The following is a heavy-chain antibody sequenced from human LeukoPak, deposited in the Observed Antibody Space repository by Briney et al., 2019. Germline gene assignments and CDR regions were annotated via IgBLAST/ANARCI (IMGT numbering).Heavy chain of an antibody. J-gene: IGHJ4*02. CDR2: IRNNGDNQ. D-gene: IGHD3-9*01. CDR3: AKYHLSGYYNPLFDY. V-gene: IGHV3-30*02. Sequence: PGGSLRLSCAASGFTFSSYGIHWVRQAPGKGLEWVAYIRNNGDNQYYGDSVKGRFTISRDSSRNTLYLQMNSLRAEDTAVYYSAKYHLSGYYNPLFDYWGQGTLVTVSS. CDR1: GFTFSSYG.